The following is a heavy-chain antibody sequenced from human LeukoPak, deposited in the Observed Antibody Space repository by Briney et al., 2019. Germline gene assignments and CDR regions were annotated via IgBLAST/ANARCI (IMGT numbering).Heavy chain of an antibody. CDR3: ARRYSGSYHDY. CDR1: GDSISGYY. D-gene: IGHD1-26*01. J-gene: IGHJ4*02. V-gene: IGHV4-59*01. CDR2: IYYSGST. Sequence: SETLSLTCTVSGDSISGYYWSWIRQPPGKGLEWIGYIYYSGSTNYNPSLKSRVTISVDTSKNQFSLKLSSVTAEDTAVYYCARRYSGSYHDYWGQGTLVTVSS.